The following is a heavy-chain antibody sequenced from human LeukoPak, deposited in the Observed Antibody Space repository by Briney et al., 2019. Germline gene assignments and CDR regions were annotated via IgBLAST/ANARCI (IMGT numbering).Heavy chain of an antibody. J-gene: IGHJ1*01. Sequence: PSETLSLTCAVYGGSFSGYYWSWIRQPPGKGLEWIGEINHSGSTNYNPSLKSRVTISVDTSKNQFSLKLSSVTAADTAVYYCATRRSGSYLTGTKYFQHWGQGTLVTVSS. D-gene: IGHD1-26*01. V-gene: IGHV4-34*01. CDR2: INHSGST. CDR1: GGSFSGYY. CDR3: ATRRSGSYLTGTKYFQH.